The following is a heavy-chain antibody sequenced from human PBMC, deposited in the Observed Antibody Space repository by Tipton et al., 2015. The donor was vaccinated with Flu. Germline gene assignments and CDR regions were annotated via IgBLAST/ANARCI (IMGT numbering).Heavy chain of an antibody. V-gene: IGHV4-4*07. J-gene: IGHJ6*02. CDR3: ARGSSWPPAYYDFWSQGDYYGMDV. Sequence: TLSLTCTVSGGSISSYYWSWIRQPAGKGLEWIGRIYTSGSTNYNPSLKSRVTMSVDTSKNQFSLKLSSVTAADTAVYYCARGSSWPPAYYDFWSQGDYYGMDVWGQGTTVTVSS. CDR2: IYTSGST. D-gene: IGHD3-3*01. CDR1: GGSISSYY.